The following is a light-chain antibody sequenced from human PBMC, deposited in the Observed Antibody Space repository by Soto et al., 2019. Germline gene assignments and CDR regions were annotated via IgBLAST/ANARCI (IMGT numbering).Light chain of an antibody. Sequence: VLSQFPGNLSLYRVERASLSCRASERIYSAYLGWYQQKPGQAPRLLIYGTSSRATGIPDRFSGSGSGTDFTLTISRLEPEDFAVYYCQQDANSPITFGQGTRLEIK. CDR2: GTS. J-gene: IGKJ5*01. V-gene: IGKV3-20*01. CDR3: QQDANSPIT. CDR1: ERIYSAY.